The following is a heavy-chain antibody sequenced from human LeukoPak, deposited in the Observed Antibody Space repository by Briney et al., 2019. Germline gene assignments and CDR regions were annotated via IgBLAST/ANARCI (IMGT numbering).Heavy chain of an antibody. CDR2: INSDGSWT. V-gene: IGHV3-74*01. J-gene: IGHJ4*02. CDR1: GNYW. D-gene: IGHD2/OR15-2a*01. Sequence: GGSLRLSCAASGNYWMHWVRQAPGKGLVWVSHINSDGSWTSYADSVKGRFTISKDNAKNTVYLQMNSLRVEDTAVYYCVSFYETYWGRGTLVTVSS. CDR3: VSFYETY.